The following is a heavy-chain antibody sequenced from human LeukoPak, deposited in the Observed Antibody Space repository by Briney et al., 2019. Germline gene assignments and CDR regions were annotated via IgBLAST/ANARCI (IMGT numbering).Heavy chain of an antibody. CDR3: ATRTFQNWFDP. CDR2: IYYSGST. J-gene: IGHJ5*02. V-gene: IGHV4-39*01. Sequence: PSETLSLTCTVSGGSISSSSYYWAWIRQPPGKGLEWLGSIYYSGSTYYNPSLKSRVTISVDTSKNQFSLKLSSVTAADTAVYYCATRTFQNWFDPWGQGTLVTVSS. CDR1: GGSISSSSYY. D-gene: IGHD1-14*01.